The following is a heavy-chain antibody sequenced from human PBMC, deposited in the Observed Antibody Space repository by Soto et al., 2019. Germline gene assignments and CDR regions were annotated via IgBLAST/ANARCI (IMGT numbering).Heavy chain of an antibody. V-gene: IGHV4-34*01. CDR2: INHSGST. J-gene: IGHJ5*02. D-gene: IGHD2-2*01. CDR3: ARDTGDIVVVPAAGKTSWFDP. Sequence: SETLSLTCAVYGGSFSGYYWSWIRQPPGKGLEWIGEINHSGSTNYNPSLKSRVTISVDTSKNQFSLKLSSVTAADTAVYYCARDTGDIVVVPAAGKTSWFDPWGQGTLVTVSS. CDR1: GGSFSGYY.